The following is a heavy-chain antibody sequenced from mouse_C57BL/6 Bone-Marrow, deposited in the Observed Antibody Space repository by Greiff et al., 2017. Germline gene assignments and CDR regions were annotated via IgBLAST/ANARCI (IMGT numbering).Heavy chain of an antibody. D-gene: IGHD1-1*01. J-gene: IGHJ2*01. CDR2: IRLKSDNYAT. CDR3: TSTVFFDY. Sequence: EVQRVESGGGLVQPGGSMKLSCVASGFTFSNYWMNWVRQSPEKGLEWVAQIRLKSDNYATHYAESVKGRFTISRDDSKSSVYLQMNNLRAEDTGIYYCTSTVFFDYWGQGTTLTVSS. V-gene: IGHV6-3*01. CDR1: GFTFSNYW.